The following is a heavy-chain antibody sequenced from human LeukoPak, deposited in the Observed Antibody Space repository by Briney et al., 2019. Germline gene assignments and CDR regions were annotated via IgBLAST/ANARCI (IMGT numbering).Heavy chain of an antibody. Sequence: SETLSLTCTVSGGSISSHYWSWIRQPPGKGLEWIGYIYYSGSTNYNPSLKSRVTISVDTSKNQFSLKLSSVTAVDTAVYCCARSKRQNYYYYYMDVWGKGTTVTVSS. V-gene: IGHV4-59*11. CDR2: IYYSGST. J-gene: IGHJ6*03. CDR1: GGSISSHY. CDR3: ARSKRQNYYYYYMDV.